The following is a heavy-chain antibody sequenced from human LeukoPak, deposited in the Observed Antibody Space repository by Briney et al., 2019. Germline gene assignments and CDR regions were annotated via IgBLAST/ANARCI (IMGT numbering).Heavy chain of an antibody. D-gene: IGHD2-15*01. CDR2: IIPIFGTA. CDR3: ARDSPGPYCSGGSCYPLEYFQH. V-gene: IGHV1-69*01. J-gene: IGHJ1*01. CDR1: GGTFSSYA. Sequence: SVKVSCKASGGTFSSYAISWVRQAPGQGLEWMGGIIPIFGTANYAQKFQGRVTITADESTSIAYMELSSLRSEDTAVYYCARDSPGPYCSGGSCYPLEYFQHWGQGTLVTVSS.